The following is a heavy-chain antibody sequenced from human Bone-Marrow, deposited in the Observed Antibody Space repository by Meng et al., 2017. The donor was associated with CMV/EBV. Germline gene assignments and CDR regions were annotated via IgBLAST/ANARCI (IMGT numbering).Heavy chain of an antibody. D-gene: IGHD3-10*01. CDR2: INPNSGNI. J-gene: IGHJ1*01. V-gene: IGHV1-2*02. CDR3: ARESGIWVGVQAN. Sequence: ASVKVYCKASGYTFTGHHIHWVRQAAGQGLEWMGWINPNSGNINYLQKFQGRVTMTRDTSIDTAYMELSSLTSDDAAVYYCARESGIWVGVQANWGQGTLVTVSS. CDR1: GYTFTGHH.